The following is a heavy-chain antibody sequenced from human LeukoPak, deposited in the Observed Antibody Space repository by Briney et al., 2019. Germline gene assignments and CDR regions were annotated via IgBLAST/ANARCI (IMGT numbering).Heavy chain of an antibody. CDR3: AREGSAYGMGV. D-gene: IGHD2-15*01. CDR1: GGSISSGSYF. Sequence: PSETLSLTCTVSGGSISSGSYFWSWIRQPPGKGLEWIAYIYHSGTINYNPSLKSRVTISLDTSKSQVSLNLTSVTAADTAVYYCAREGSAYGMGVWGQGTTVTVSS. CDR2: IYHSGTI. V-gene: IGHV4-61*01. J-gene: IGHJ6*02.